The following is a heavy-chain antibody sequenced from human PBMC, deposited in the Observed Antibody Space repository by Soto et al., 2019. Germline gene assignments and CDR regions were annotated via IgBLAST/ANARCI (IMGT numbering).Heavy chain of an antibody. CDR3: ARGDSSSWYLCAPEKLEHYGMDV. V-gene: IGHV4-30-4*01. CDR1: GGSISSGDYY. J-gene: IGHJ6*02. Sequence: QVQLQEWGPGLVKPSQTLSLTCTVSGGSISSGDYYWSWIRQPPGKGLEWIGYIYYRGSTYYNPSLKSRVTISVDTSKNQFSLKLSSVTAADTAVYYCARGDSSSWYLCAPEKLEHYGMDVWGQGTTVTVSS. D-gene: IGHD6-13*01. CDR2: IYYRGST.